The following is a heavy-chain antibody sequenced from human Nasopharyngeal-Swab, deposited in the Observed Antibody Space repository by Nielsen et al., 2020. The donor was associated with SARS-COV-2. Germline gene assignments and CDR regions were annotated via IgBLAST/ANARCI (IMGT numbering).Heavy chain of an antibody. CDR1: GFIFSSYW. J-gene: IGHJ4*02. V-gene: IGHV3-7*03. CDR3: ARAVAGATDY. Sequence: GGSLRLSCEASGFIFSSYWMSWVRQAPGKGLEWVANIKEDGSQKYYLDSVKGRFTISRDNAKNSLYLQMNSLRAEDTAIYFCARAVAGATDYWGQGTLVTVSS. D-gene: IGHD1-26*01. CDR2: IKEDGSQK.